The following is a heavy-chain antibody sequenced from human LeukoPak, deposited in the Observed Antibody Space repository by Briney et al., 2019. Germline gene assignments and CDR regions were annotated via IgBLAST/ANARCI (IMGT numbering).Heavy chain of an antibody. J-gene: IGHJ4*02. CDR3: ARSTYCSGGSCYAGTFAY. D-gene: IGHD2-15*01. V-gene: IGHV4-30-2*01. CDR2: IYHSGST. CDR1: GGTISSYS. Sequence: KPSETLSLSCAASGGTISSYSWSWIRQAPGKGLEWVGYIYHSGSTYYNPSLKSRVTRSVDRSKNQFSLKLSSVTAADTDVYYCARSTYCSGGSCYAGTFAYWGQGTLVTVSS.